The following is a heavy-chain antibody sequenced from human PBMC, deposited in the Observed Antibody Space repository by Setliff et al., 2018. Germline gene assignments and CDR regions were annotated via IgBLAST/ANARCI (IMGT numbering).Heavy chain of an antibody. CDR1: GYTFTGYY. J-gene: IGHJ4*02. V-gene: IGHV1-2*02. CDR3: ARDLLDYYDSSGRDY. D-gene: IGHD3-22*01. CDR2: INPNSGGT. Sequence: ASVKVSCKASGYTFTGYYMHWVRQAPGQGLEWMGWINPNSGGTNYAQKFQGRVTMTRDTSISTAYMELSRLRSDDTAVYYCARDLLDYYDSSGRDYWGQGTLVTVSS.